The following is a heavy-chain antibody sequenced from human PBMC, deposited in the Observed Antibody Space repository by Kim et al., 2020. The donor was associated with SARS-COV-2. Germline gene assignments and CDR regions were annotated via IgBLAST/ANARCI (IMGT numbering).Heavy chain of an antibody. CDR3: ARAGYCSSTSCPLDWFDP. CDR2: INAGNGNT. CDR1: GYTFTSYA. J-gene: IGHJ5*02. Sequence: ASVKVSCKASGYTFTSYAMHWVRQAPGQRLEWMGWINAGNGNTKYSQKFQGRVTITRDTSASTAYMELSSLRSEDTAVYYCARAGYCSSTSCPLDWFDPWGQGTLVTVSS. D-gene: IGHD2-2*01. V-gene: IGHV1-3*01.